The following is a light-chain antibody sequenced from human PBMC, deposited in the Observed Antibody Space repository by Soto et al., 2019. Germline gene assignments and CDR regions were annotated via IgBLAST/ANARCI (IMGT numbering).Light chain of an antibody. CDR3: QQYNSYYT. Sequence: DIQMTQSPSTLYASVGDRVTITCRASQSISSWLAWYQQKPGKAPKLLIYKASRVESGVPSRFSGSGSGTEFTLTISSLQPDDFATYSCQQYNSYYTFGQGTKLEIK. J-gene: IGKJ2*01. CDR2: KAS. CDR1: QSISSW. V-gene: IGKV1-5*03.